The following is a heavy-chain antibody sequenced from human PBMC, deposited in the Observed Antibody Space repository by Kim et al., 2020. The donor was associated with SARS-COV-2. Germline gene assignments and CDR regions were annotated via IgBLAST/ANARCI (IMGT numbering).Heavy chain of an antibody. CDR1: GFTFSNAW. CDR3: TTDPGDSSGYYFMGGY. V-gene: IGHV3-15*01. D-gene: IGHD3-22*01. Sequence: GGSLRLSCAASGFTFSNAWMSWVRQAPGKGLEWVGRIKSKTDGGTTDYAAPVKGRFTISRDDSKNTLYLQMNSLKTEDTAVYYCTTDPGDSSGYYFMGGYWGQGTLVTVSS. J-gene: IGHJ4*02. CDR2: IKSKTDGGTT.